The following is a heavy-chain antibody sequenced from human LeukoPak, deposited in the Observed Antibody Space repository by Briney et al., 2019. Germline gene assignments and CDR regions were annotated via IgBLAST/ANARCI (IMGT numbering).Heavy chain of an antibody. J-gene: IGHJ4*02. D-gene: IGHD3-9*01. Sequence: GGSLRLSCAASGFTFNTFNMNWVRQAPGKGLEWVSFITSGGDYIYYADSAKGRFTTSRDNAKISLSLQLNSLRVEDTAVYYCARGHYDVLAASYKWTPDYWGQGTLVTVSS. CDR2: ITSGGDYI. CDR3: ARGHYDVLAASYKWTPDY. V-gene: IGHV3-21*01. CDR1: GFTFNTFN.